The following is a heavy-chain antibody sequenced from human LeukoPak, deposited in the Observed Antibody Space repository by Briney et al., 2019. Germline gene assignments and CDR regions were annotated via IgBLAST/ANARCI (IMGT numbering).Heavy chain of an antibody. CDR1: GFTFSSYA. CDR2: ISGSGGST. D-gene: IGHD3-10*01. Sequence: GGSLRLSCAASGFTFSSYAMSWVRQAPGKGLEWVSAISGSGGSTYYADSVKGRFTISRDNSKNTLYLQMNSLRAEDTAVYYCARDVSTMVRGVTSYYYYGMDVWGQGTTVTVSS. J-gene: IGHJ6*02. V-gene: IGHV3-23*01. CDR3: ARDVSTMVRGVTSYYYYGMDV.